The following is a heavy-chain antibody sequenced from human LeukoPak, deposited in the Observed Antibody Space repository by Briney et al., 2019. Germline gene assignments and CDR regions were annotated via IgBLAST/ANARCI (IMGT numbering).Heavy chain of an antibody. V-gene: IGHV3-74*01. CDR1: GFSFSGYY. CDR3: AKIRIAAADLQSYFDY. J-gene: IGHJ4*02. CDR2: VNTDGSNR. D-gene: IGHD6-13*01. Sequence: GSLRLSCATSGFSFSGYYMHWVRQAPGKGLVWLSRVNTDGSNRDYADSVKGRFTISRDNAKNSLYLQMNSLRAEDTAVYYCAKIRIAAADLQSYFDYWGQGTLVTVSS.